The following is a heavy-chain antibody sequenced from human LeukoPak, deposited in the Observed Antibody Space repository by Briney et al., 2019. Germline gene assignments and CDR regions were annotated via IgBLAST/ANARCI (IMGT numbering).Heavy chain of an antibody. CDR2: IYYSGST. CDR3: ARSPTITYYDILTGYFPYYFDY. Sequence: SETLSLTCTVSGGSISSYYWSWIRQPPGKGLEWIGYIYYSGSTNYNPSLKSRVTISVDTSKNQFSLKLSSVTAADTAVHSCARSPTITYYDILTGYFPYYFDYWGQGTLVTVSS. V-gene: IGHV4-59*01. J-gene: IGHJ4*02. CDR1: GGSISSYY. D-gene: IGHD3-9*01.